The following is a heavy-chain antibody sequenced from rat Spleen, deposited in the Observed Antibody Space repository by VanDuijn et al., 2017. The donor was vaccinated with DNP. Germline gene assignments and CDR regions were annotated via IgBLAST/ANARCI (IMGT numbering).Heavy chain of an antibody. CDR3: AREDYYSSYDH. D-gene: IGHD1-2*01. Sequence: QVQLKESGPGLVQPSQTLSLTCTVSGFSLTNYHVDWVRQPPGKGLEWIAAMSSGGSTYYNSALKSRLSISRDTSKSQVFLKMDSVQTEDTAMYFCAREDYYSSYDHWGQGVMVTVSS. CDR2: MSSGGST. J-gene: IGHJ2*01. CDR1: GFSLTNYH. V-gene: IGHV2S12*01.